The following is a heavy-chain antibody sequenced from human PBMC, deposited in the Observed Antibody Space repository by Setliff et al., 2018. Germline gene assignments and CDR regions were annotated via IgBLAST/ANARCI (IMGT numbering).Heavy chain of an antibody. D-gene: IGHD4-4*01. V-gene: IGHV1-46*01. CDR1: GYTFTSYY. CDR2: INPSGGST. Sequence: ASVKVSCKASGYTFTSYYMHWVRQAPGQGLEWMGIINPSGGSTSYAQKFQGRVTMTRDTSTSTVYMELSSLRSEDTAVYYCARVVPIIQYHHYFDYWGQGTLVTVSS. CDR3: ARVVPIIQYHHYFDY. J-gene: IGHJ4*02.